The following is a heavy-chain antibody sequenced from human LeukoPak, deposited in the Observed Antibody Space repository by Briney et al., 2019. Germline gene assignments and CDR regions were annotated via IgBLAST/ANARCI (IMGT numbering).Heavy chain of an antibody. V-gene: IGHV4-30-2*01. Sequence: SQTLSLTCTVSGGFISSGGYCWSWIRQPPGKGLEWIGYIYDSGSTYYNPSLKSRVTISLDRSKSQFSLKVSSVTAADTAVYYCAREETLFYFDYWGQGTLVTVSS. CDR1: GGFISSGGYC. CDR3: AREETLFYFDY. J-gene: IGHJ4*02. CDR2: IYDSGST.